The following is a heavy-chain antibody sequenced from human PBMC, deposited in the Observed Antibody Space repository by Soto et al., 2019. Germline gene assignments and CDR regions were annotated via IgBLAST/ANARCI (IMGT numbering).Heavy chain of an antibody. CDR2: IYYSGST. CDR3: ARDRGLVKVPAAPN. Sequence: QVQLQESGPGLVKPSQTLSLTCTVSGGSISSGDYYWSWIRQPPGKGLEWIGYIYYSGSTYYNPSLKSRVTXXVXTXXNQFSLKLSSVTAADTAVYYCARDRGLVKVPAAPNWGQGTLVTVSS. J-gene: IGHJ4*02. CDR1: GGSISSGDYY. D-gene: IGHD2-2*01. V-gene: IGHV4-30-4*01.